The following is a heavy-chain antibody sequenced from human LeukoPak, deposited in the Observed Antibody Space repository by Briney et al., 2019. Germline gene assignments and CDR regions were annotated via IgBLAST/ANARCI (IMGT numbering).Heavy chain of an antibody. CDR1: GVSITTHF. V-gene: IGHV4-59*08. J-gene: IGHJ4*02. Sequence: SETLSLTCNVSGVSITTHFWNWIRLSPGRGLEWSGYVWYGGSTKYNPSFQHRLTISLDTSKNQFSLEMTSVTAADTAVYYCAKFGPHLLNNFDSLGQGTLVTVSS. CDR2: VWYGGST. CDR3: AKFGPHLLNNFDS. D-gene: IGHD3-16*01.